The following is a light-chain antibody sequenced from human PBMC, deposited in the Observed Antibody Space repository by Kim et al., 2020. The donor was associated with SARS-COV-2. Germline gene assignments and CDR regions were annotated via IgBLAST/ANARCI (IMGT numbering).Light chain of an antibody. CDR2: QDS. Sequence: SVLPGHTASFTCSGDKLEDKYVGWYQQKPGQSPVLVIYQDSKRPSGIPERFSGSNSGNTATLTIGGTQAMDEADYYCQAWDISTGVFGGGTQLTVL. V-gene: IGLV3-1*01. CDR3: QAWDISTGV. J-gene: IGLJ2*01. CDR1: KLEDKY.